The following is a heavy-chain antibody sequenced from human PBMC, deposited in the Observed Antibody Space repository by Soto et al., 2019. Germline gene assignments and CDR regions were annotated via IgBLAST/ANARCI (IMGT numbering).Heavy chain of an antibody. J-gene: IGHJ6*02. D-gene: IGHD2-15*01. Sequence: QVQLVESGGGVVQPGRSLRLSCAASGFTFRSYGIHWVRQAPGKGLEWVALISFDGSNQYYADSVKGRFTISRDNSKKTLYLHMNSRRPEDPALYYCGKDGGGPYYYYGMDVWGQGTAVTVSS. V-gene: IGHV3-30*18. CDR1: GFTFRSYG. CDR2: ISFDGSNQ. CDR3: GKDGGGPYYYYGMDV.